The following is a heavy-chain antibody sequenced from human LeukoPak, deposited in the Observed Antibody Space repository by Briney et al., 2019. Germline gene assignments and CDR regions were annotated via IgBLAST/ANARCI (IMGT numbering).Heavy chain of an antibody. Sequence: SETLSLTCTVSGGSISSYYWSRIRQPAGKGLEWIGRIYTSGSTNYNPSLKSRVTISVDKSKNQFSLKLSSVTAADTAVYYCARVQGYYYCMDVWGKGTTVTVSS. V-gene: IGHV4-4*07. CDR1: GGSISSYY. CDR2: IYTSGST. CDR3: ARVQGYYYCMDV. J-gene: IGHJ6*03.